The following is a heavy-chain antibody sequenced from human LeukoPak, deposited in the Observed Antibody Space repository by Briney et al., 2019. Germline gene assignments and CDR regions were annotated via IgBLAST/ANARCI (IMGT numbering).Heavy chain of an antibody. D-gene: IGHD2/OR15-2a*01. Sequence: QPGGSLRLSCAASGFSVSGNYMSWVRQAPGKGLEWVSVIYSGGSTYYADSVKGRFTISRDNSKNTLYLQMNSLRAEGTAVYYCARGDFHYYYYMDVWGKGTTVTVSS. CDR2: IYSGGST. CDR1: GFSVSGNY. V-gene: IGHV3-53*01. J-gene: IGHJ6*03. CDR3: ARGDFHYYYYMDV.